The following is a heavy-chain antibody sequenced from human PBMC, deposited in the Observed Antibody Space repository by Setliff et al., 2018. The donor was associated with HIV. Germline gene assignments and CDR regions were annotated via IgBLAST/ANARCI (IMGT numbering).Heavy chain of an antibody. J-gene: IGHJ3*02. D-gene: IGHD3-22*01. CDR3: ARLPYYVRSGLTVGAFDI. V-gene: IGHV4-59*08. CDR2: IYYSGST. Sequence: PSETLSLTCTVSGGYITTYYWSWIRQPPGKGLEWIGYIYYSGSTNYNPTLKSRVTISVDTSKNQFSLKLSSVTAADTAVFYCARLPYYVRSGLTVGAFDICGQGTMVTVSS. CDR1: GGYITTYY.